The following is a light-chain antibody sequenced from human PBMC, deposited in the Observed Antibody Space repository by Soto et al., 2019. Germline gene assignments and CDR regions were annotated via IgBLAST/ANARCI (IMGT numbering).Light chain of an antibody. CDR2: DAS. Sequence: DIHMTQSPSTLCASVAGGVTTTCRASQSISSWLAWYQQKPGKAPKLLIYDASSLESGVPSRFSGSGSGTEFTLTISSLQPDDFATYYCQQYNSYWTFGQGTKVDI. CDR1: QSISSW. J-gene: IGKJ1*01. V-gene: IGKV1-5*01. CDR3: QQYNSYWT.